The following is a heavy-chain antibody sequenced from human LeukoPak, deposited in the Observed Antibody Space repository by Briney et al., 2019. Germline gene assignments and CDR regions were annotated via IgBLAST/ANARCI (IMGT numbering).Heavy chain of an antibody. J-gene: IGHJ3*02. CDR2: INPNSGGT. Sequence: ASVKVSCKASGGTFSSYAISWVRQAPGQGLEWMGWINPNSGGTNYAQKFQGRVTMTRDTSISTAYMELSSLRSEDTAVYYCARDLVPHSAFDIWGQGTMVTVSS. D-gene: IGHD1-26*01. CDR1: GGTFSSYA. CDR3: ARDLVPHSAFDI. V-gene: IGHV1-2*02.